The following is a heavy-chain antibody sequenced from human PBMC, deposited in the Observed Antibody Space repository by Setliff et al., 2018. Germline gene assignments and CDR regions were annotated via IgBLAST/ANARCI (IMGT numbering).Heavy chain of an antibody. Sequence: PGGSLRLSCAAPGPTFSRYSMNWVRQAPGKGLEWISYISSSNSGMYYADSVKGRFTISRDSAKNSVYLQMNSLRAEDTAVYYCARGIGTLDISRYFDYWGQGTLVTVSP. CDR3: ARGIGTLDISRYFDY. J-gene: IGHJ4*02. CDR1: GPTFSRYS. CDR2: ISSSNSGM. D-gene: IGHD5-12*01. V-gene: IGHV3-48*01.